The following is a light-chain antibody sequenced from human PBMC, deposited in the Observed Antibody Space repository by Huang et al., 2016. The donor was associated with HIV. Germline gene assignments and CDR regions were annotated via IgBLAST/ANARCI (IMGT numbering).Light chain of an antibody. V-gene: IGKV2-28*01. J-gene: IGKJ1*01. CDR2: LGS. CDR3: MQALQTPWT. CDR1: QSLLQSNGYNY. Sequence: DIVMTQSPLSLSVTPGEPASISCRSSQSLLQSNGYNYLDWYVQKPGQSPHLLIYLGSTRACGVPDRFSGSASGTDFSLRISRVEAEDVGVYDCMQALQTPWTFGQGTKVEIK.